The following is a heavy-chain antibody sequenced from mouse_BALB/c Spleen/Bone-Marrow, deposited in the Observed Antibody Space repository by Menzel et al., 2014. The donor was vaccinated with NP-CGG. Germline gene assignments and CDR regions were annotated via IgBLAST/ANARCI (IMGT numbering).Heavy chain of an antibody. D-gene: IGHD2-1*01. V-gene: IGHV5-6*01. CDR2: ISSGGSYT. CDR1: GFTFSSYG. CDR3: ARIYYGNYVNY. J-gene: IGHJ2*01. Sequence: EVKVVESGGDLVKPGGSLKLSCAASGFTFSSYGMSWVRQTPDKRLEWVATISSGGSYTYYPDSVKGRFTISRDNAKNTLYLQMSSLKSEDTAMYYCARIYYGNYVNYWGQGTTLTVSS.